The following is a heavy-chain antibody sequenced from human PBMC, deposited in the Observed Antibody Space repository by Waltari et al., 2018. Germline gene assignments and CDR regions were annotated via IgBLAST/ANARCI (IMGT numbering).Heavy chain of an antibody. CDR2: IIPILGIA. CDR1: EGTFSSYA. J-gene: IGHJ4*02. CDR3: ARGLYYGDFGYYFDY. V-gene: IGHV1-69*04. Sequence: QVQLVQSGAKVKKPGSSVKVSCKASEGTFSSYAISWVRQAPGQGLEWMGGIIPILGIANYAQKFQGRVTITADESTSTAYMELSSLRSEDTAVYYCARGLYYGDFGYYFDYWGQGTLVTVSS. D-gene: IGHD4-17*01.